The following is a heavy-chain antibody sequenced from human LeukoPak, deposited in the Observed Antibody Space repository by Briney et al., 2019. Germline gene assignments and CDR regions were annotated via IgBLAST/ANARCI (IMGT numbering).Heavy chain of an antibody. D-gene: IGHD4-11*01. CDR2: INHSGST. J-gene: IGHJ4*02. Sequence: SETLSLTCAVYGGSFSGYYWSWIRQPPGKGLEWIGEINHSGSTNYNPSLKSRVTISVDTSKNQFSLKLSSVTAADTAVYYCARGVGTVTTELDYWGQGTPVTVSS. CDR1: GGSFSGYY. V-gene: IGHV4-34*01. CDR3: ARGVGTVTTELDY.